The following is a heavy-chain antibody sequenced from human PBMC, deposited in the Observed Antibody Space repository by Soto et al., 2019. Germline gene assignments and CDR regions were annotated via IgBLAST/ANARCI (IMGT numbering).Heavy chain of an antibody. V-gene: IGHV3-30*18. CDR2: ISYDGSNK. J-gene: IGHJ1*01. CDR1: GFTFSSYG. Sequence: GGSLRLSCAASGFTFSSYGTHWVRQAPGKGLEWVAVISYDGSNKYYADSVKGRFTISRDNSKNTLYLQMNSLRAEDTAVYYCAKDYRFGGVIVYPQYFQHWGQGTLVTVSS. CDR3: AKDYRFGGVIVYPQYFQH. D-gene: IGHD3-16*02.